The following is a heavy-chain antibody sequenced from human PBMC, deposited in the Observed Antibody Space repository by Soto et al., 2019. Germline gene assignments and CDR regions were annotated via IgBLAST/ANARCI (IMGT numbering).Heavy chain of an antibody. V-gene: IGHV1-18*04. CDR2: ISSLNGNT. J-gene: IGHJ5*02. CDR3: ARGPVTSGRWFGP. CDR1: HATFTGYT. D-gene: IGHD4-17*01. Sequence: ASVKVSCKTSHATFTGYTINWVRQAPGQGLEWLGWISSLNGNTYYARDFQGRLTMTTNTSATTAYMELRSLRYDDTAVYFCARGPVTSGRWFGPWGQGTLVTVSS.